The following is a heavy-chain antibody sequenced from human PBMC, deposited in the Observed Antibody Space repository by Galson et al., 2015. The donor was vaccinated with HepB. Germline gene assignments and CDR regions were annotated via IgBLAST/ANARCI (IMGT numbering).Heavy chain of an antibody. Sequence: SLRLSCAASGFTFDDYTMYWVRQAPGKGLEWVSGISWNSGSIGYADSVKGRFTISRDNAKDSLYLQMNSLTAEDTALYYCATGSHHYYIDVWGKGTTVTVSS. CDR2: ISWNSGSI. CDR1: GFTFDDYT. J-gene: IGHJ6*03. V-gene: IGHV3-9*01. CDR3: ATGSHHYYIDV.